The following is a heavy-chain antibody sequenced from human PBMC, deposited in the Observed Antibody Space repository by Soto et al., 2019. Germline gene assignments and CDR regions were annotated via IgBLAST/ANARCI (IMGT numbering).Heavy chain of an antibody. V-gene: IGHV4-39*01. CDR1: GGSVSSITFH. J-gene: IGHJ3*02. D-gene: IGHD3-22*01. CDR3: ARHEYASSGYDAFDI. CDR2: IYYTGST. Sequence: SETLSLTCTVSGGSVSSITFHWGLIRQPPGKGLEWIENIYYTGSTFYNPSLKSRVTISVDTSKNQFSLNLSSVTAADTAVYYCARHEYASSGYDAFDIWGQGTMVTVSS.